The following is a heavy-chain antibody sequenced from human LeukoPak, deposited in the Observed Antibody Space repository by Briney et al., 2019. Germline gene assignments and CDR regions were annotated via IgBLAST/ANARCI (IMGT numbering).Heavy chain of an antibody. V-gene: IGHV3-43*02. CDR2: ISGDGGTT. CDR1: GFTFDDYA. CDR3: AKDEGRCLDY. J-gene: IGHJ4*02. Sequence: PGGSLRLSCAASGFTFDDYAMHWVRQAPGKGLEWVSLISGDGGTTYYADSVKGRFTISRDNSKNSLYLQMNSPRTEDTALYYCAKDEGRCLDYWGQGTLVTVSS. D-gene: IGHD2-15*01.